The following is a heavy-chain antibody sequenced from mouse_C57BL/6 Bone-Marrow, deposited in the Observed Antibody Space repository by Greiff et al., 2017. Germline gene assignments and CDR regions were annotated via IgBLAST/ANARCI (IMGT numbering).Heavy chain of an antibody. CDR2: IDPETGGT. V-gene: IGHV1-15*01. CDR1: GYTFTDYE. J-gene: IGHJ2*01. D-gene: IGHD1-1*01. Sequence: VQLQQSGAELVRPGASVTLSCKASGYTFTDYEMHWVKQTPVHGLEWIGAIDPETGGTAYNQKFKGKAILTADKSSSTAYMELRSLTSEDSAVYYCTRCDYCGSFDYWGQGTTLTVSS. CDR3: TRCDYCGSFDY.